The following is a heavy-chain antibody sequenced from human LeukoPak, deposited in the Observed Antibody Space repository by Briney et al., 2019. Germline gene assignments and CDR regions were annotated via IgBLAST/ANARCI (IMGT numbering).Heavy chain of an antibody. J-gene: IGHJ4*02. CDR3: VASDFRF. CDR2: ISEDGTNK. D-gene: IGHD2-21*01. V-gene: IGHV3-30*04. CDR1: GFTFSRYT. Sequence: PGGSLRLSCAVSGFTFSRYTMQWVRQAPGKGLEGVTVISEDGTNKFYAESVKGRFTVSRDNSKHMLLLQMNSLRREDTAVYYCVASDFRFWGQGTLVTVSS.